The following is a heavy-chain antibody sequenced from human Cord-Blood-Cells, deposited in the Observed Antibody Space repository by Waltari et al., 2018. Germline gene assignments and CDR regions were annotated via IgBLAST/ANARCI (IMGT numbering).Heavy chain of an antibody. V-gene: IGHV1-2*02. D-gene: IGHD6-6*01. CDR2: INPNIGGT. CDR1: GYTFTGYY. CDR3: ARDFSSSSFAFDI. Sequence: QVQLVQSGAEVKKPGASVKVSCKASGYTFTGYYMHWVRQAPGQGLEWMGWINPNIGGTNDAQKFQGRVTMTRDTSISTAYMERSRLRSDDTAVYYCARDFSSSSFAFDIWGQGTMVTVSS. J-gene: IGHJ3*02.